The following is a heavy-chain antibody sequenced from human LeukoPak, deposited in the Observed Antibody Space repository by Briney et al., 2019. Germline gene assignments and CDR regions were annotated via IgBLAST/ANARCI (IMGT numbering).Heavy chain of an antibody. D-gene: IGHD3-22*01. Sequence: PGGSLRLSCAASGFTFSSYAMSWVRQAPGKGLEWVSAISGSGGSTYYAGSVKGRFTISRDNSKNTLYLQMNSLRAEDTAVYYCAKRPGYYDSSGYYFDYWGQGTLVTVSS. CDR3: AKRPGYYDSSGYYFDY. V-gene: IGHV3-23*01. J-gene: IGHJ4*02. CDR2: ISGSGGST. CDR1: GFTFSSYA.